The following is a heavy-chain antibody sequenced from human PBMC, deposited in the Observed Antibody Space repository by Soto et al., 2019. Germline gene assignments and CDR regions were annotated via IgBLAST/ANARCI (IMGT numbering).Heavy chain of an antibody. CDR2: IKQDGSEK. Sequence: GGSLRLSCAASGFTFSSYGMSWVRQAPGKGLEWVANIKQDGSEKYYVDSVKGRFTISRDNAKNSLYLQMNSLRAEDTAVYYCARDMMVRGVIINDYYYMDVWGKGTTVTVSS. J-gene: IGHJ6*03. CDR1: GFTFSSYG. D-gene: IGHD3-10*01. CDR3: ARDMMVRGVIINDYYYMDV. V-gene: IGHV3-7*01.